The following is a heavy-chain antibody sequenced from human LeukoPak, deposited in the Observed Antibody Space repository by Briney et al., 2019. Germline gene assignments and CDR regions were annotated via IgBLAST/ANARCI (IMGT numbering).Heavy chain of an antibody. CDR1: GYSITSAYY. V-gene: IGHV4-38-2*02. D-gene: IGHD2-2*01. J-gene: IGHJ4*02. Sequence: SETLSLTCTASGYSITSAYYWGWIRQPPGKGLEWIGSFFLKGSTYYNPSLKSRVTISVDTSKNQFSLTLSSVTAADTAVYYCARVARCTSCFDVDYWGQGTLVTVSS. CDR3: ARVARCTSCFDVDY. CDR2: FFLKGST.